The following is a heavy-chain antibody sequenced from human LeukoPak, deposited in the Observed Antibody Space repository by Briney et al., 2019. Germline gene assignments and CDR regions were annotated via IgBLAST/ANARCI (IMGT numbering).Heavy chain of an antibody. J-gene: IGHJ4*02. D-gene: IGHD3-3*01. CDR2: INAGNGNT. CDR3: ARVPSGYYLAAVGYYFDY. Sequence: ASVKVSCKASGYTFTSYAMHWVRQAPGQRLEWMGWINAGNGNTKYSQKFQGRVTITRDTSASTAYMELSSLRSEDTAVYYCARVPSGYYLAAVGYYFDYWGQGTLVTVSS. CDR1: GYTFTSYA. V-gene: IGHV1-3*01.